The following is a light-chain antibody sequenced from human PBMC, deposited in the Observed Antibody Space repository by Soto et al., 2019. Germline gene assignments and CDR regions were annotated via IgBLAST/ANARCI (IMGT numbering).Light chain of an antibody. Sequence: QSALTQPASVSGSPGQSITISCTGTSSDVGGYNYVSWYQQHPGKAPKLMIYEVSNRPSGVSNRFSGSKSGNTASLTISVLHAEDEAYYYCSSYTSSSTYVFGTGTKVTVL. CDR2: EVS. V-gene: IGLV2-14*01. CDR3: SSYTSSSTYV. CDR1: SSDVGGYNY. J-gene: IGLJ1*01.